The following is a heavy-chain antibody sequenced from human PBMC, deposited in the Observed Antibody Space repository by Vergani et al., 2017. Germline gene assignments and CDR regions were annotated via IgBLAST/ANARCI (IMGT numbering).Heavy chain of an antibody. CDR3: ARVGPGGRDYYDYIWGSYRGTEDAFDI. Sequence: QVQLQESGPGLVKPSQNLSLTCTVSGGSISSGGYYWSWIRQHPGKGLEWIGYIYYSGSTYYNPSLKSRVTISVDTSKNQFSLKLSSVTAADTAVYYCARVGPGGRDYYDYIWGSYRGTEDAFDIWGQGTMVTVSS. V-gene: IGHV4-31*03. D-gene: IGHD3-16*02. CDR1: GGSISSGGYY. CDR2: IYYSGST. J-gene: IGHJ3*02.